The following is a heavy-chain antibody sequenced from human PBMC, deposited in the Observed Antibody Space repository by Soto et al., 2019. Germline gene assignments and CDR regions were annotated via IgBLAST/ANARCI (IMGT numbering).Heavy chain of an antibody. J-gene: IGHJ4*02. D-gene: IGHD2-15*01. Sequence: GESLKISCKGSGYSFTSYWISWVRQMPGKGLEWMGRIDPSDSYTNYSPSFQGHVTISADKSISTAYLQWSSLKASDTATYYCARLECSGGSCYFYFDYWGQGTLVTVSS. V-gene: IGHV5-10-1*01. CDR3: ARLECSGGSCYFYFDY. CDR1: GYSFTSYW. CDR2: IDPSDSYT.